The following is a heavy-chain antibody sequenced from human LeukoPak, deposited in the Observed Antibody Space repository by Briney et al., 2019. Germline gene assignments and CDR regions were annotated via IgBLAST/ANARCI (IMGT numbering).Heavy chain of an antibody. CDR3: ARDLVRGRRKWENNGMDV. D-gene: IGHD1-26*01. CDR2: IIAYNGNT. Sequence: ASVKVSCKASGYTFTNYGIIWVRQAPGQGLEWMGYIIAYNGNTNYAQNFQGRVTMTTDTSTSTAYMELRSLRSDDTAVYYCARDLVRGRRKWENNGMDVWGQGTRVTVSS. J-gene: IGHJ6*02. CDR1: GYTFTNYG. V-gene: IGHV1-18*01.